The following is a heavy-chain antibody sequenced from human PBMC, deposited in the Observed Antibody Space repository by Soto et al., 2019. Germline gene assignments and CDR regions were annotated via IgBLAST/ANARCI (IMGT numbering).Heavy chain of an antibody. CDR2: ISGSGGST. J-gene: IGHJ4*02. CDR3: AKWPYDYSPRGFDY. Sequence: GGSLRLSCAASGFTFSGYAMSWVRQAPGKGLEWVSAISGSGGSTYYADSVKGRFTISRDNSKNTLYLQMNSLRAEDTAVYYWAKWPYDYSPRGFDYWGQGTLVTVS. V-gene: IGHV3-23*01. CDR1: GFTFSGYA. D-gene: IGHD2-15*01.